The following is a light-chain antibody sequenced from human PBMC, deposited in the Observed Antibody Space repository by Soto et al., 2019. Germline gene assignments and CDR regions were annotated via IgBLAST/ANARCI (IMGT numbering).Light chain of an antibody. CDR3: QQSYSTPLT. J-gene: IGKJ4*01. CDR2: AAS. CDR1: QSIINY. Sequence: DIQLTQSPSSLSASVGDRVTITCRASQSIINYLNWYQHQPGKAPKLLIYAASSLQSGVPSRFSGSGSGTDFTLTISSLQFEDFATYYCQQSYSTPLTFGGGTKVDI. V-gene: IGKV1-39*01.